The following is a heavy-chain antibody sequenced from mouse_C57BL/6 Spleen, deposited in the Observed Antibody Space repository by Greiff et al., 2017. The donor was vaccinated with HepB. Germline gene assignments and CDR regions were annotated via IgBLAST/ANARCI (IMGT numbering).Heavy chain of an antibody. J-gene: IGHJ2*01. V-gene: IGHV5-17*01. Sequence: EVKVVESGGGLVKPGGSLKLSCAASGFTFSDYGMHWVRQAPEKGLEWVAYISSGSSTIYYADTVKGRFTISRDNAKNTLFLQMTSLRSEDTAMYYCASDPGDYWGQGTTLTVSS. CDR1: GFTFSDYG. CDR2: ISSGSSTI. CDR3: ASDPGDY.